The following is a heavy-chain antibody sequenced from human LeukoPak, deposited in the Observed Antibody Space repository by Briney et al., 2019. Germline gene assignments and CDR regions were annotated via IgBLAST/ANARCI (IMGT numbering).Heavy chain of an antibody. J-gene: IGHJ4*02. CDR1: GYTFTSYG. CDR3: ARVYSYGSSFDY. Sequence: ASVKVSYKASGYTFTSYGISWVRQAPGQGLEWMGWISAYNGNTSYAQKFQGRVTMTRDMSTSTVYMELSSLRSEDTAVYYCARVYSYGSSFDYWGQGTLVTVSS. D-gene: IGHD5-18*01. CDR2: ISAYNGNT. V-gene: IGHV1-18*01.